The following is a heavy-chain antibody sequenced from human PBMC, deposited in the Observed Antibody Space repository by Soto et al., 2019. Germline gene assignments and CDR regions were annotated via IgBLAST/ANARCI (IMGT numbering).Heavy chain of an antibody. Sequence: GGSLRLSCAASGFTFSSYAMSWFRQAPGKGLEWVSAISGSGGSTYYADSVKGRFTISRDNSKNTLYLQMNSLRAEDTAVYYCAKDIAGTPFFYFDYWGQGTLVTVSS. CDR1: GFTFSSYA. CDR3: AKDIAGTPFFYFDY. CDR2: ISGSGGST. J-gene: IGHJ4*02. D-gene: IGHD1-7*01. V-gene: IGHV3-23*01.